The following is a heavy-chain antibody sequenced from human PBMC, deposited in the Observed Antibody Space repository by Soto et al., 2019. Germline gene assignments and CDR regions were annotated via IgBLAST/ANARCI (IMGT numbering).Heavy chain of an antibody. CDR2: IFSADNT. D-gene: IGHD3-3*01. CDR1: VFTGSSNY. J-gene: IGHJ4*02. CDR3: AITGAGYYIV. Sequence: TWWSLRLSCSASVFTGSSNYLSWFRQAPGKGLEWVSVIFSADNTHYADSVKGRFTISRDNSKNTVFPQMNSLRAEDTAVYYCAITGAGYYIVWGQGTPVTSPQ. V-gene: IGHV3-53*01.